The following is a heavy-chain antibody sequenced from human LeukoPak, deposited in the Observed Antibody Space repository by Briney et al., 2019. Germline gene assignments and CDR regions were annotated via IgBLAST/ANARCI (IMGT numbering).Heavy chain of an antibody. Sequence: ASMKVSCKASGFTFRRYGFSWVRQAPGQGLEWMGWISAYNGDTKYADKFQGRVTMSTDTSTNTVYMELRSLRSDDTAVYYCASPRTPNYDFWSGLDYWGQGTLVTVSS. V-gene: IGHV1-18*01. CDR2: ISAYNGDT. CDR1: GFTFRRYG. J-gene: IGHJ4*02. CDR3: ASPRTPNYDFWSGLDY. D-gene: IGHD3-3*01.